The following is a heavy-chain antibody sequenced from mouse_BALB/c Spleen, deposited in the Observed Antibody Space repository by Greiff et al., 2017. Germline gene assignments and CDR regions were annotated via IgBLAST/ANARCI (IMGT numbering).Heavy chain of an antibody. V-gene: IGHV5-4*02. Sequence: EVHLVESGGGLVKPGGSLKLSCAASGFTFSDYYMYWVRQTPEKRLEWVATISDGGSYTYYPDSVKGRFTISRDNAKNNLYLQMSSLKSEDTAMYYCAREGVLDYWGQGTSVTVSS. CDR2: ISDGGSYT. CDR1: GFTFSDYY. J-gene: IGHJ4*01. CDR3: AREGVLDY.